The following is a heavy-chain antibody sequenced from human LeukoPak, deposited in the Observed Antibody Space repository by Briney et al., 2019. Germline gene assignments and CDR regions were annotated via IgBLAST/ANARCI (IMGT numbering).Heavy chain of an antibody. CDR3: ARALTAMPSAPWGY. V-gene: IGHV3-33*01. D-gene: IGHD5-18*01. Sequence: GGSLRLSCAASGFTFSSYGMHWVRQAPGKGLEWVAVIWYDGSNKYYADSVKGRFTISRDNSKNTLYLQMNSLRAEDTAVYYCARALTAMPSAPWGYWGQGTLVTVSS. CDR2: IWYDGSNK. J-gene: IGHJ4*02. CDR1: GFTFSSYG.